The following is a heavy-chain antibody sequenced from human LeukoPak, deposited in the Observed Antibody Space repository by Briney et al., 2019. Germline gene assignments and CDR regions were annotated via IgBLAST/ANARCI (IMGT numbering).Heavy chain of an antibody. V-gene: IGHV3-9*01. J-gene: IGHJ4*02. Sequence: GGSLRLSCTATGFTFTNAWMNWVRQAPGKGLEWVSGISWNSGSIGYADSVKGRFTISRDNAKNSLYLQMNSLRAEDTALYYCAKDYYDSSGYYWPMDYWGQGTLVTVSS. CDR3: AKDYYDSSGYYWPMDY. CDR1: GFTFTNAW. D-gene: IGHD3-22*01. CDR2: ISWNSGSI.